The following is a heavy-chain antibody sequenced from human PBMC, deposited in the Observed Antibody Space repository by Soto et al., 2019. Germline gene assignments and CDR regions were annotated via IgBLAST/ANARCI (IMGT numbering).Heavy chain of an antibody. D-gene: IGHD6-13*01. V-gene: IGHV4-34*01. J-gene: IGHJ6*04. CDR3: ARGGRSKAAGFLNSPGMDA. CDR1: GGSFSGYY. Sequence: SETLSLTCAVYGGSFSGYYWSWIRQPPGKGLEWIGEINHSGSTNYNPSLKSRVTISVDTSKNQFSLKLSSVTAADTAVYYCARGGRSKAAGFLNSPGMDAWGKGTTVTFSP. CDR2: INHSGST.